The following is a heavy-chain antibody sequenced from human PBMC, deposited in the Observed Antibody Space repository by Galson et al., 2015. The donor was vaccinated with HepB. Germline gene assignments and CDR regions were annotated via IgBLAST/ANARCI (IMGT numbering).Heavy chain of an antibody. Sequence: QSGAEVKKPGESLKISCKGSGYSFTSHWIGWVRQMPGKGLEWMGIIYPGDSDTRYSPSIQGQVTTSADKSTSTAYLQRSSLKASDTAMYYCAVIAAVGTGAFDIWGQGTMVTVSS. V-gene: IGHV5-51*01. D-gene: IGHD6-13*01. J-gene: IGHJ3*02. CDR1: GYSFTSHW. CDR2: IYPGDSDT. CDR3: AVIAAVGTGAFDI.